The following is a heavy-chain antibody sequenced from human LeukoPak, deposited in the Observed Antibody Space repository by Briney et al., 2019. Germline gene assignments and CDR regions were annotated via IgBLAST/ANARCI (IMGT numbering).Heavy chain of an antibody. CDR2: ISGSGNNV. CDR1: GFTLASYS. CDR3: ARDAVQADTPFYFDI. Sequence: PGGSLRLSCSPSGFTLASYSMSWVRQAPGKGLQWVSFISGSGNNVLYADSVKGRFTISRDNAENSLYLQMDSLRVEDTAVYYSARDAVQADTPFYFDIWGQGALVTVSS. D-gene: IGHD2-15*01. J-gene: IGHJ4*02. V-gene: IGHV3-48*01.